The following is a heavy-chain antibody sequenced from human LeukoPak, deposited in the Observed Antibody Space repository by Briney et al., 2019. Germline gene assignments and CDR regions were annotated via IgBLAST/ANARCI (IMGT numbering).Heavy chain of an antibody. J-gene: IGHJ6*03. D-gene: IGHD1-26*01. CDR1: GYSFTSYW. CDR3: ARQYSGSFMSYMDV. Sequence: GASLKISCKCSGYSFTSYWIGWVRQTPGKGLEWMGINYPGDSDTRYSPSFQGQATISADKSISPAYLQWSSLKASDTAMYYCARQYSGSFMSYMDVPGKGTTVTVSS. V-gene: IGHV5-51*01. CDR2: NYPGDSDT.